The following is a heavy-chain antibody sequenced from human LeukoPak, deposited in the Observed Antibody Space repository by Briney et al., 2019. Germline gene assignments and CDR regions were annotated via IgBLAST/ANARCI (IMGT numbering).Heavy chain of an antibody. CDR1: GFTFSSYS. D-gene: IGHD6-13*01. J-gene: IGHJ4*02. V-gene: IGHV3-33*08. CDR2: IWYDGSNK. CDR3: ARGGYSSSWYAYYFDY. Sequence: PGGSLRLSCAASGFTFSSYSMNWVRQAPGKGLEWVAVIWYDGSNKYYADSVKGRFTISRDNSKNTLYLQMNSLRAEDTAVYYCARGGYSSSWYAYYFDYWGQGTLVTVSS.